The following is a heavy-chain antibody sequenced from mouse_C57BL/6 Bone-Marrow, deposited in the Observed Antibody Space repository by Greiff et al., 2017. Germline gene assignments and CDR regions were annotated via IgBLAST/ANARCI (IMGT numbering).Heavy chain of an antibody. V-gene: IGHV1-26*01. D-gene: IGHD1-1*01. CDR3: ARPYGSLYWYFDV. J-gene: IGHJ1*03. CDR1: GYTFTDYY. Sequence: SGYTFTDYYMNWVKQSHGKSLEWIGDINPNNGGTSYNQKFKGKATLTVDKSSSTAYMELRSLTSEDSAVYYCARPYGSLYWYFDVWGTGTTVTFSS. CDR2: INPNNGGT.